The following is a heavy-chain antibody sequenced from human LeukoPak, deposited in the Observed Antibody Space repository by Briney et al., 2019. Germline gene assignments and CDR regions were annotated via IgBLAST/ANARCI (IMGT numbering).Heavy chain of an antibody. CDR2: ISYDGSNK. Sequence: GGSLRLSCAASGFTFSSYAMHWVRQAPGKGLEWVAVISYDGSNKYYADSVKGRFTISRDNSKNTLYLQMNSLRAEDTAVYYCAKDLPDLDLYAGRGMDVWGQGTTVTVSS. D-gene: IGHD2-2*01. CDR3: AKDLPDLDLYAGRGMDV. V-gene: IGHV3-30-3*01. J-gene: IGHJ6*02. CDR1: GFTFSSYA.